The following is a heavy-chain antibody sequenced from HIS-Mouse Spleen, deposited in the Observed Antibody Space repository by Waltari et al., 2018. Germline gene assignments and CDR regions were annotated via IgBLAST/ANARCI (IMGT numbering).Heavy chain of an antibody. CDR3: AKDSSGWYFDY. V-gene: IGHV3-30*18. J-gene: IGHJ4*02. CDR2: ISYDGSNK. Sequence: QVQLVESGGGVVQPGRSLRLSCAAPVFTVSSYGMHWVRQAPGKGLEWVAVISYDGSNKYYADSVKGRFTISRDNSKNTLYLQMNSLRAEDTAVYYCAKDSSGWYFDYWGQGTLVTVSS. D-gene: IGHD6-19*01. CDR1: VFTVSSYG.